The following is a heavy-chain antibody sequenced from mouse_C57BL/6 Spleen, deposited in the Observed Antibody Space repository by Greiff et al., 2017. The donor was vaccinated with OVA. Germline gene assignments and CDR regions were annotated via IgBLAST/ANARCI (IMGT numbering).Heavy chain of an antibody. CDR2: ISDGGSYT. CDR3: AREYYGSSNWYFDV. J-gene: IGHJ1*03. Sequence: EVQVVESGGGLVKPGGSLKLSCAASGFTFSSYAMSWVRQTPEKRLEWVATISDGGSYTYYPDNVKGRFTISRDNAKNNLYLQMSHLKSEDTAMYYCAREYYGSSNWYFDVWGTGTTVTVSS. D-gene: IGHD1-1*01. CDR1: GFTFSSYA. V-gene: IGHV5-4*01.